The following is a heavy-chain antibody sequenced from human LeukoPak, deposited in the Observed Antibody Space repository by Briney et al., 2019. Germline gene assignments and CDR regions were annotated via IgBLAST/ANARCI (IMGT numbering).Heavy chain of an antibody. Sequence: GGSLRLSCAASGFTVSSNYMSWVRQAPGKGLEWVSVIYSGGSTHYADSVKGRFTISRDNSKNTLYLQMNSLRAEDTAVYYCARDRRYYYGMDVWGQGTTVTVSS. CDR2: IYSGGST. D-gene: IGHD6-6*01. CDR1: GFTVSSNY. CDR3: ARDRRYYYGMDV. J-gene: IGHJ6*02. V-gene: IGHV3-66*01.